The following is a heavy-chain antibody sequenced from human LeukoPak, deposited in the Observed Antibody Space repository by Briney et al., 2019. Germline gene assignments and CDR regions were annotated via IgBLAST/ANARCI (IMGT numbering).Heavy chain of an antibody. D-gene: IGHD3-10*01. CDR2: IYYSGST. V-gene: IGHV4-39*01. J-gene: IGHJ6*02. CDR3: ARKLPLAGMDV. CDR1: GGSFSSYY. Sequence: PSETLSLTCAVYGGSFSSYYWGWIRQPPGKGLEWIGSIYYSGSTYYNPSLKSRVTISVDTSKNQFSLKLSSVTAADTAVYYCARKLPLAGMDVWGQGTTVTVSS.